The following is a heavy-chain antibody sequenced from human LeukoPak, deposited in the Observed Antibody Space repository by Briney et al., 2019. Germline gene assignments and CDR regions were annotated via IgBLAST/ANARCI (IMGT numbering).Heavy chain of an antibody. V-gene: IGHV3-30-3*01. CDR2: ISYGGSNK. CDR3: ARAPPMITMIVVISGMDV. Sequence: PGGSLRLSCAASGFTFSSYAMHWVRQAPGKGLEWVAVISYGGSNKYYADSVKGRFTISRDNSKNTLYLQMNSLRAEDTAVYYCARAPPMITMIVVISGMDVWGQGTTVTVSS. CDR1: GFTFSSYA. J-gene: IGHJ6*02. D-gene: IGHD3-22*01.